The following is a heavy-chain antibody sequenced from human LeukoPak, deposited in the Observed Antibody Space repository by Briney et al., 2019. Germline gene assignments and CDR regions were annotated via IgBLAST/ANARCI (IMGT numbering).Heavy chain of an antibody. V-gene: IGHV3-23*01. CDR1: GFTFSSYA. CDR3: AKDRLSTPTAPRFDP. Sequence: PGGSLSLSCAASGFTFSSYAMSWVRQAPGKGLEWVSVIIGGGGITSYADSVTGRFTISRDNSKNTLFLEMNSPRAEDTALYYCAKDRLSTPTAPRFDPWGQGTQVTVSS. CDR2: IIGGGGIT. D-gene: IGHD4-23*01. J-gene: IGHJ5*02.